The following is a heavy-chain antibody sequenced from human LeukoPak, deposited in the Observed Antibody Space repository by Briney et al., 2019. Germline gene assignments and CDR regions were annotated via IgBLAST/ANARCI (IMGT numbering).Heavy chain of an antibody. CDR2: INPKSGGT. Sequence: ASVKVSCKASGYTFTGYYMHWVRQAPGQGLEWMGWINPKSGGTNFAQKFQGRVTMTRNTAIITAYMELSGLRSDDTAVYYCARDVDTTYQYYFDYWGQGTLVTVSS. CDR3: ARDVDTTYQYYFDY. J-gene: IGHJ4*02. V-gene: IGHV1-2*02. CDR1: GYTFTGYY. D-gene: IGHD1-1*01.